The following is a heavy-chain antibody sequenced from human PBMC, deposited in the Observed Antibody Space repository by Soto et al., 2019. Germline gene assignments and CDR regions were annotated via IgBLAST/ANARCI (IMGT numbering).Heavy chain of an antibody. J-gene: IGHJ4*02. CDR3: ARRAAVVGLDY. V-gene: IGHV3-7*01. Sequence: EVQLVESGGGFVQPGGALRLSCSASEFSFSAYWMTWVRQAPGKGLEWVASKKKDGSEKSYVDSVKGRFTISRDNAKNSLYLHMSSLRDEDTAVYYCARRAAVVGLDYWGQGALVTVSS. D-gene: IGHD6-13*01. CDR1: EFSFSAYW. CDR2: KKKDGSEK.